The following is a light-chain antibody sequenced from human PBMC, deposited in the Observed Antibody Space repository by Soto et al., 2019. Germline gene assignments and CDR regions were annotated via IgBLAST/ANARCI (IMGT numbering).Light chain of an antibody. Sequence: QSVLTQPASVSGSPGQSIIISCTGANSDIGGYNYVSWYQHPPGKAPKLIIYEVTNRPSGVSNRFSGSKSGNTASLTISGLQAEDEADYYCSSYTTASSLVIFGGGTKLTV. V-gene: IGLV2-14*01. CDR2: EVT. CDR1: NSDIGGYNY. CDR3: SSYTTASSLVI. J-gene: IGLJ2*01.